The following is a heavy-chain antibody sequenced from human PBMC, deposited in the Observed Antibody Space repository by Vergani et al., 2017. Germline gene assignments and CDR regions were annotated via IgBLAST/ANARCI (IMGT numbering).Heavy chain of an antibody. J-gene: IGHJ6*02. CDR3: ARDRLPPPSGMDV. CDR1: GFTFSSYG. CDR2: ISYDGSNK. V-gene: IGHV3-30*03. Sequence: QVQLVESGGGVVQPGRSLRLSCAASGFTFSSYGMHWVRQAPGKGLEWVAVISYDGSNKYYADSVKGRFTISRDNSKNTLYLQMNSLRAEDTAVYYCARDRLPPPSGMDVWGQGTTVTVSS.